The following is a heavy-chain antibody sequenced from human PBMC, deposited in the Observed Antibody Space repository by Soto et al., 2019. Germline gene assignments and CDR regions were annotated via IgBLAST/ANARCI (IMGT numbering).Heavy chain of an antibody. J-gene: IGHJ4*02. Sequence: EVQLAQSGAEVEKPGESLKISCKGSGFSFTKYWIGWVRQMPGKGQEWMGMIYPGDSDTRYSPSFQGQVIISADKSINTAYLPWSSLQASDTALYYCASSYSGTYPPPYYFDYWGQGTLVTVSS. CDR2: IYPGDSDT. V-gene: IGHV5-51*01. CDR3: ASSYSGTYPPPYYFDY. CDR1: GFSFTKYW. D-gene: IGHD1-26*01.